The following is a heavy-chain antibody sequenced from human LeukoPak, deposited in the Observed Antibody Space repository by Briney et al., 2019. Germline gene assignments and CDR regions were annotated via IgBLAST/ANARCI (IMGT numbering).Heavy chain of an antibody. CDR3: ARGRMLWLEDWFDH. D-gene: IGHD5-18*01. CDR2: IYYSGST. V-gene: IGHV4-30-4*01. Sequence: PSETLSLTCTVSGGSISSGDYYWRWIRQPPGKGLEWIGYIYYSGSTYYNPSLKSRVTISVDTSKNQFSLKLSSVTAADTAVYYCARGRMLWLEDWFDHWGQGTLVTVSS. CDR1: GGSISSGDYY. J-gene: IGHJ5*02.